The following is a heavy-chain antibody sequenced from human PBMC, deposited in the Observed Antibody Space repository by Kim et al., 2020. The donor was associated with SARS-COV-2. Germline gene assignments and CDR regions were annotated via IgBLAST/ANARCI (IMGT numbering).Heavy chain of an antibody. CDR3: TTGGLTGSSYYG. V-gene: IGHV3-49*03. J-gene: IGHJ6*01. Sequence: GGSLRLSCRASGFTFGEYSMSWFRQAPGKGLEWVGFIRGKAFGGTTEYAASVKGRFTISRDDSKSIAYVQMNSLKTEDTAGYYFTTGGLTGSSYYG. D-gene: IGHD6-13*01. CDR2: IRGKAFGGTT. CDR1: GFTFGEYS.